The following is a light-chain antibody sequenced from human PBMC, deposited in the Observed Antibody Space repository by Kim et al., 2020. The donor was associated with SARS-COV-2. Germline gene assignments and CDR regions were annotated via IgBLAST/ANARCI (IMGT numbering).Light chain of an antibody. CDR2: GAS. CDR3: QQFNSWPPAT. V-gene: IGKV3-15*01. Sequence: SPGESATLSCRASQSVSSHVACYQQKPGQAPRLLIYGASTRATGIPARFSGSGSGTEFTLTISSLQSEDFAVYYCQQFNSWPPATFGQGTKVDIK. CDR1: QSVSSH. J-gene: IGKJ1*01.